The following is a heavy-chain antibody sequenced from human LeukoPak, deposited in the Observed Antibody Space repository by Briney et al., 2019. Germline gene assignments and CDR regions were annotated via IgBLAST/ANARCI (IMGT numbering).Heavy chain of an antibody. CDR1: GGSISSDF. Sequence: PSETLSLTCTVSGGSISSDFWSWIRQPPGKGLEWIGSVFYTGSTNYNPSLRSRVTMSVDTSKNQFSLRLTSVTAADTAVYYCARAHPAYSSSSGFDFWGQGALVSVSS. CDR2: VFYTGST. J-gene: IGHJ4*02. V-gene: IGHV4-59*01. D-gene: IGHD6-6*01. CDR3: ARAHPAYSSSSGFDF.